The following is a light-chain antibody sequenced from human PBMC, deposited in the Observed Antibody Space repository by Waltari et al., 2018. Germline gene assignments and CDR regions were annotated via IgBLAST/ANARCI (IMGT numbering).Light chain of an antibody. V-gene: IGLV3-9*01. Sequence: SYELAQPLSVSVALGQTATITCGGNRIIIKNVHWYQQKPGQAPVLVIYRDNNRPSGIPERFSGSILENTATLTISRAQVGDEADYYCQVWDSSTVVFGGGTKLTVL. J-gene: IGLJ3*02. CDR1: RIIIKN. CDR3: QVWDSSTVV. CDR2: RDN.